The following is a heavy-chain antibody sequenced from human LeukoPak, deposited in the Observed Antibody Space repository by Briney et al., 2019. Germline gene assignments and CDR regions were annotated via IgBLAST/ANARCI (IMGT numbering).Heavy chain of an antibody. V-gene: IGHV4-59*11. CDR2: IYHSGST. CDR1: GGSISSHY. CDR3: ARGSRRPYYFDY. J-gene: IGHJ4*02. Sequence: PSETLSLTCTVSGGSISSHYWSWIRQPPGKGLEWIGYIYHSGSTYYNPSLKSRVTISVDRSKNQFSLKLSSVTAADTAVYYCARGSRRPYYFDYWGQGTLVTVSS.